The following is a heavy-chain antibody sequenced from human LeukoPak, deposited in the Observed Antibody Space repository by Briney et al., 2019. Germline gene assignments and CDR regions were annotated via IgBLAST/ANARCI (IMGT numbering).Heavy chain of an antibody. V-gene: IGHV3-21*01. CDR2: ISSSSSYI. CDR3: ARELRNLFCFDY. CDR1: GFTFSSYS. Sequence: GSLRLSCAASGFTFSSYSMNWVRPAPGKGLGWVSSISSSSSYIYYADSVKGRFTISRDNAKNSLYLQMNSLRADDTAVYYCARELRNLFCFDYWGQGTLVTVSS. D-gene: IGHD2/OR15-2a*01. J-gene: IGHJ4*02.